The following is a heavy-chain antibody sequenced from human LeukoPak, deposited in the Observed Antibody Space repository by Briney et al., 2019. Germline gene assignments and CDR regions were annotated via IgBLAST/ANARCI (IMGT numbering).Heavy chain of an antibody. Sequence: SETLSLTCTVSGGSISGYYWSWIRQPPGQTLEWIGYIYSSGSTNYNPSLQSRVTMSVDTSMNQFSLRLSSVTAADTAVYYCARFTYTTRPSDVWGKGTTVTVSS. CDR3: ARFTYTTRPSDV. V-gene: IGHV4-4*09. D-gene: IGHD3-16*01. J-gene: IGHJ6*04. CDR1: GGSISGYY. CDR2: IYSSGST.